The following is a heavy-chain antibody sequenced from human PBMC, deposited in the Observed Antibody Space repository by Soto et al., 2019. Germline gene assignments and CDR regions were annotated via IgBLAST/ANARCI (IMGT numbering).Heavy chain of an antibody. CDR2: IRSKANSYAT. J-gene: IGHJ4*02. V-gene: IGHV3-73*01. D-gene: IGHD6-19*01. CDR1: GFTFSGSA. CDR3: TRHGSSSGFDY. Sequence: GGSLRLSCAASGFTFSGSAMHWARQASGKGLEWVGRIRSKANSYATAYAASVKGRFTISRDDSKNTAYLQMNSLKTEDTAVYYCTRHGSSSGFDYWGQGTLVTVSS.